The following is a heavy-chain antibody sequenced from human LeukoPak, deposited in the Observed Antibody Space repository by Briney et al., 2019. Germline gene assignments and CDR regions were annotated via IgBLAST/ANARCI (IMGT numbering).Heavy chain of an antibody. D-gene: IGHD3-22*01. CDR2: IIPIFGTA. CDR1: GGTFSSYA. V-gene: IGHV1-69*05. CDR3: ATSSGYYYPFDY. Sequence: ASVKVSCKASGGTFSSYAISWVRQAPGQGLEWMGRIIPIFGTANYAQKFQGRVTITTDESTSTAYMGLSSLRSEDTAVYYCATSSGYYYPFDYWGQGTLVTVSS. J-gene: IGHJ4*02.